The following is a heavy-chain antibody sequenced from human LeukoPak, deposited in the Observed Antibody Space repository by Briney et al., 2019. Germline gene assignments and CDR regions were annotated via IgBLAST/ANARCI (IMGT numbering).Heavy chain of an antibody. CDR2: INPNGGST. J-gene: IGHJ4*02. D-gene: IGHD3-10*01. CDR1: GYTFLNYY. CDR3: ARTVYGAGSYYIS. V-gene: IGHV1-46*01. Sequence: GASVIVSCKASGYTFLNYYMHWVRQAPGQGLEWMGIINPNGGSTKYAQKFQGRVTMTSDTSTTTVYLELSSLRSDDTAVFYCARTVYGAGSYYISWGQGTLVTVSS.